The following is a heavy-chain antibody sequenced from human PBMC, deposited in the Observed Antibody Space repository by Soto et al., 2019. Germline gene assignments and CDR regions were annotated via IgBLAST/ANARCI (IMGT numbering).Heavy chain of an antibody. J-gene: IGHJ4*02. CDR1: GFTFSSYA. V-gene: IGHV3-23*01. Sequence: EVQLLESGGGLVQPGGSLRLSCAASGFTFSSYAMNWVRQAPGKGLEWVLGISGSGDSTHYADAVTGRFTISRDNSKNTLYLQMNSLRAEDTAVYYCAKPAPYSNSWYEIDYWGPGALVIVST. CDR3: AKPAPYSNSWYEIDY. CDR2: ISGSGDST. D-gene: IGHD6-13*01.